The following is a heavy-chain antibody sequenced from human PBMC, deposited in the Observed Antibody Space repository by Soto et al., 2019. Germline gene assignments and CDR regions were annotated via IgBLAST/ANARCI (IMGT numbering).Heavy chain of an antibody. J-gene: IGHJ4*02. CDR1: GDSMSSGTYH. V-gene: IGHV4-39*01. CDR3: ARHCASGNYYSPVDY. CDR2: IYYSGTT. Sequence: SETLSLTCSVSGDSMSSGTYHWDWIRQPPGKGLEWIGTIYYSGTTHYNPSLKSRVTISVDTSKSQFFLNLSSVTAADTAVYYCARHCASGNYYSPVDYWGQGALVTVSS. D-gene: IGHD3-10*01.